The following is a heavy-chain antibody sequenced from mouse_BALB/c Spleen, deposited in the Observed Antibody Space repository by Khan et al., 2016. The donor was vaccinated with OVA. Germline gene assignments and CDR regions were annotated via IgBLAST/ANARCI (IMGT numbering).Heavy chain of an antibody. CDR1: GFSLTSYG. D-gene: IGHD2-1*01. J-gene: IGHJ4*01. CDR3: ARDDGGGNDAMDY. V-gene: IGHV2-9*02. Sequence: QVQLKQSGPGLVAPSQSLSITCTVSGFSLTSYGVYWVRQPPGKGLEWLGIIWAGGSTNYNSALMSRLSISKDNSKSQVFLKMNSLQTVDTARYYCARDDGGGNDAMDYWGQGTSVTVSS. CDR2: IWAGGST.